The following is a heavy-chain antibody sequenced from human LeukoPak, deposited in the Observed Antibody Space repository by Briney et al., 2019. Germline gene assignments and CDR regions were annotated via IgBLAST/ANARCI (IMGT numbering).Heavy chain of an antibody. CDR3: ARGRLGSGSQYDAFDI. CDR2: INPDSGDT. Sequence: GSVNVSCKASGYTFTGYYMHGVRQAPGQGVEWMGGINPDSGDTNYAQKFQGRVTMTRDTSISTAYMELSRLTSDDTAVFYCARGRLGSGSQYDAFDIWGQGTMVTVSS. J-gene: IGHJ3*02. D-gene: IGHD3-10*01. CDR1: GYTFTGYY. V-gene: IGHV1-2*02.